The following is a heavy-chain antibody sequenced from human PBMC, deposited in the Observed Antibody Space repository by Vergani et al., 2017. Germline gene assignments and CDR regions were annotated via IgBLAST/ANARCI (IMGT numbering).Heavy chain of an antibody. CDR1: GYTFIGYY. CDR2: INLNTGGT. Sequence: QVQLVQSGAEVKKPGASVKVSCKTSGYTFIGYYMHWVRQAPGQGLEWMCWINLNTGGTNYAEKFQGRVTLTRDTSISTAYMELSRLRSDDTAIYYCERGATYFDYWGQGTQVTVSS. D-gene: IGHD1-26*01. CDR3: ERGATYFDY. J-gene: IGHJ4*02. V-gene: IGHV1-2*02.